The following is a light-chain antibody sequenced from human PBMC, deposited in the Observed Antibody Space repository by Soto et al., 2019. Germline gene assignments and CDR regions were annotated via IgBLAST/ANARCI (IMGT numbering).Light chain of an antibody. CDR1: QSISDK. V-gene: IGKV3-15*01. CDR3: QQYTNWPPLT. Sequence: TLSVSPGERATLSCRASQSISDKLAWYQQKSGQAPRLLVYGASTRAVGIPARFSGSGSGTEFTLTISSLQSEDFAVYYCQQYTNWPPLTFGGGTKVDIK. CDR2: GAS. J-gene: IGKJ4*01.